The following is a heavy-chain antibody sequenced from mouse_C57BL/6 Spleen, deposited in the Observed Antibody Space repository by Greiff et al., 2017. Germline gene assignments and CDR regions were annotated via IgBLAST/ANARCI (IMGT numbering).Heavy chain of an antibody. CDR2: ISYDGRN. CDR1: GYSITSGSF. Sequence: VQLKESGPGLVTPSQSLSLTCSVTGYSITSGSFWNCIRQFPGNKLEWMGYISYDGRNNYNPSLKNRITITRDTTKNQFFLKLNSVTTEETATYYCARELTGTGYFDVWGTGTTVTVSS. V-gene: IGHV3-6*01. J-gene: IGHJ1*03. CDR3: ARELTGTGYFDV. D-gene: IGHD4-1*01.